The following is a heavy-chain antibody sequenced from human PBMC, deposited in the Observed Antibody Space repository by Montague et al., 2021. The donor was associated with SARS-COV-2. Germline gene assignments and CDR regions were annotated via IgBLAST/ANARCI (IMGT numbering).Heavy chain of an antibody. Sequence: SETLSLTCAVYGGSFSGYWWSWIRQSPGKGLEWIGEINHTGSANYNPSLKGRVTLSRDTSKKQFSLKLQSVTPADTAVYYCARGQVTMSGGLSFIPAAGHLDGWGQGTPVTVSS. CDR2: INHTGSA. D-gene: IGHD3-3*01. CDR3: ARGQVTMSGGLSFIPAAGHLDG. V-gene: IGHV4-34*01. CDR1: GGSFSGYW. J-gene: IGHJ6*02.